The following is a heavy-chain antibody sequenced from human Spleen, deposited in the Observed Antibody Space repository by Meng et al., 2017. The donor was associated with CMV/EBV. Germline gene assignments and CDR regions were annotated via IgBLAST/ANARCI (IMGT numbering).Heavy chain of an antibody. CDR2: ISSDGSST. V-gene: IGHV3-74*01. J-gene: IGHJ5*02. CDR3: ARDQFERGWFDP. D-gene: IGHD3-10*01. CDR1: GFMFSRYW. Sequence: LSLTCAASGFMFSRYWMHWVRQAPGKGLVWVSRISSDGSSTNYADSVKGRFTVSRDNTKNTLYLQMDSLRAEDTAVYYCARDQFERGWFDPWGQGTLVTVSS.